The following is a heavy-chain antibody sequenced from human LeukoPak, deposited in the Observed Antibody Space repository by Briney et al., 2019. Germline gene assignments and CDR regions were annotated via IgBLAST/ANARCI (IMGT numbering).Heavy chain of an antibody. CDR3: ARARGPGYCSSTSCYTGIDAFDI. V-gene: IGHV1-69*13. J-gene: IGHJ3*02. CDR2: IIPIFGTA. Sequence: ASVKVSCKASGGTFSSYAISWVRQAPGQGLEWMGGIIPIFGTANYAQKFQGRVTITADESTSTAYMELSSLRSEDTAVYYCARARGPGYCSSTSCYTGIDAFDIWGQGTMVIVSS. D-gene: IGHD2-2*02. CDR1: GGTFSSYA.